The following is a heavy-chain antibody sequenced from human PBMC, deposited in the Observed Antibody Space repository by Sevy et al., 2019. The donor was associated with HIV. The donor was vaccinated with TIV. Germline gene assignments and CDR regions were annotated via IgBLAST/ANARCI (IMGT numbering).Heavy chain of an antibody. CDR3: AREGYCSGGSCYHRKFDY. D-gene: IGHD2-15*01. CDR2: IYTSGST. J-gene: IGHJ4*02. CDR1: GGSISSYY. Sequence: SETLSLTCTVSGGSISSYYWSWIRQPAGKGVEWIGRIYTSGSTNYNPSLKSRVTMSVDTSKNQFSLKLSSVTAADTAVYYCAREGYCSGGSCYHRKFDYWGQGTLVTVSS. V-gene: IGHV4-4*07.